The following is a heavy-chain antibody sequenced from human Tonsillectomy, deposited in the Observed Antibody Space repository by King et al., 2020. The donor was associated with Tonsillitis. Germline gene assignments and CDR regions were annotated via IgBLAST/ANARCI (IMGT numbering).Heavy chain of an antibody. CDR1: GFTFDDYA. D-gene: IGHD4-17*01. CDR2: ISWNSGSI. V-gene: IGHV3-9*01. J-gene: IGHJ6*02. Sequence: VQLVESGGGLVQPGRSLRLSCAASGFTFDDYAMHWVRQAPGKGLEWVSGISWNSGSIGYADSVKGRFTISRDNAKNSLYLQMNSLRPEDTALYYCAKDMEATVTTHLYYYQYGMDVWGQGTTVTVSS. CDR3: AKDMEATVTTHLYYYQYGMDV.